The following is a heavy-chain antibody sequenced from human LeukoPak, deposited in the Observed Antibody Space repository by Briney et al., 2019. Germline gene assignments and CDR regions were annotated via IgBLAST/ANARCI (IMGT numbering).Heavy chain of an antibody. CDR1: GFSFSSYS. CDR2: ISSGSTYI. CDR3: ASEISSSTSFDY. J-gene: IGHJ4*02. D-gene: IGHD2-2*01. Sequence: PGGSLRLSCAASGFSFSSYSMNWVRQAPGKGLEWVSSISSGSTYIYYADSVKGRFTISRDNAKNSLYLQVSTLRAEDTAVYYCASEISSSTSFDYWGQGTLVTVSS. V-gene: IGHV3-21*01.